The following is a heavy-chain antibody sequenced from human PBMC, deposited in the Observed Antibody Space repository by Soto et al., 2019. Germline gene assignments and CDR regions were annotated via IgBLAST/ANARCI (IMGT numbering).Heavy chain of an antibody. CDR2: ISPDNGNT. CDR1: GYTFTIYG. J-gene: IGHJ6*02. CDR3: ARALGYSGYAGMDV. Sequence: ASVKVSCKASGYTFTIYGINWVRQAPGQGLEWMGWISPDNGNTNYAQKLQGRVTMTKDTSTNTAYMELRSLRSDDTAVYYCARALGYSGYAGMDVWGQGTTVTVSS. V-gene: IGHV1-18*01. D-gene: IGHD5-12*01.